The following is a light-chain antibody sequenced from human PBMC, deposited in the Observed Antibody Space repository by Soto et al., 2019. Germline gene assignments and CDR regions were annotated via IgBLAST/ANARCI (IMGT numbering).Light chain of an antibody. Sequence: EIVMTQSPGTLSLTSGERATLSCRASQSISGTYLAWYQQKPGQAPRLLIYGASTRATGVPARFGGSGSGTDFTLTISSLQSDDFAVYYCQQSNNWPPTFGQGTKVDIK. CDR1: QSISGTY. V-gene: IGKV3-15*01. J-gene: IGKJ1*01. CDR2: GAS. CDR3: QQSNNWPPT.